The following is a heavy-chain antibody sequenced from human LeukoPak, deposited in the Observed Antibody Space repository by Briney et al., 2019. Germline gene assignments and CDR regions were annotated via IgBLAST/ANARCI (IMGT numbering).Heavy chain of an antibody. J-gene: IGHJ6*03. CDR1: GGTFSSYA. D-gene: IGHD3-10*01. CDR3: ARSGPPPNYYYYMDV. CDR2: IIPIFGTA. V-gene: IGHV1-69*13. Sequence: SVKVSCKASGGTFSSYAISWVRQAPGQGLEWMGGIIPIFGTANYAQKFQGRVTITADESTSTAYMELSSLRSEDTAVYYCARSGPPPNYYYYMDVWGKGTTVTVSS.